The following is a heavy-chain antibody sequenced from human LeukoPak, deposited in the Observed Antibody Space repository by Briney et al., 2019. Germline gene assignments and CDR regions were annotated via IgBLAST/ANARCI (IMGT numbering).Heavy chain of an antibody. Sequence: SVKVSCKASGGTFSSYAISWVRQAPGQGLEWMGGIIPIFGTANYAQKFQGRVTITADKSTSTAYMELSSLRSEDTAVYYCARGLLWPRGYMDVWGKGTTVTVSS. V-gene: IGHV1-69*06. CDR1: GGTFSSYA. CDR2: IIPIFGTA. CDR3: ARGLLWPRGYMDV. D-gene: IGHD3-10*01. J-gene: IGHJ6*03.